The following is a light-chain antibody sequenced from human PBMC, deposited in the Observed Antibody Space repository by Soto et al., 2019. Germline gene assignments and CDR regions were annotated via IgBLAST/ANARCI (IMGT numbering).Light chain of an antibody. CDR1: QSISSW. V-gene: IGKV1-5*01. Sequence: DIQMTQSPSTLSAYVGDRVTITCRASQSISSWLAWYQRKPGKAPKLLIYDAYSLESGVPSRFSGSESGTEFTLTINSLQPDDFATYYCQQYNSYPWTFGQGTKV. CDR3: QQYNSYPWT. CDR2: DAY. J-gene: IGKJ1*01.